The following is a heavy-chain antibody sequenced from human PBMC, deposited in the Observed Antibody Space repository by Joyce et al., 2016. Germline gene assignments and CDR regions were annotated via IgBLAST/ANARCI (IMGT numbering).Heavy chain of an antibody. CDR3: ARDPVGLWGSFVYYYGMNV. CDR2: IVPIVGRT. Sequence: QLVQSGAEVKPPGSSLKVSCKAPEGTFSTHVFAWIREARGQGLEWMGGIVPIVGRTHYTQKFQGRVTITADDSSTTVYMEMSSLTFDDTGVYFCARDPVGLWGSFVYYYGMNVWGQGTTVTVSS. CDR1: EGTFSTHV. D-gene: IGHD3-16*01. J-gene: IGHJ6*02. V-gene: IGHV1-69*01.